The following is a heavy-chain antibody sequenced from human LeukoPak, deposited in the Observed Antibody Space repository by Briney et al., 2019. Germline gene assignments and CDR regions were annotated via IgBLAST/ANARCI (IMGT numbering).Heavy chain of an antibody. J-gene: IGHJ5*02. V-gene: IGHV1-18*01. CDR3: ATSTVTYWFDP. CDR2: ISAYNGNT. CDR1: GGTFSSYA. D-gene: IGHD4-17*01. Sequence: ASVQSSCKASGGTFSSYAISWVRQAPGQGLEWMGWISAYNGNTNYAQKLQGRVTMTTDTSTSTAYMELRSLRSDDTAVYYCATSTVTYWFDPWGQGTLVTVSS.